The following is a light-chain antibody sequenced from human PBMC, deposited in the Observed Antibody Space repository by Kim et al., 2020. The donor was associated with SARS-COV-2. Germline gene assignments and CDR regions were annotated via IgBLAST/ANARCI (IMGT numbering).Light chain of an antibody. Sequence: VSVSPGQTARSTCSGDVLAKKYARWFQQKPGQAPVLVIYKDSERPSGIPERFSGSSSGTTVTLTISGAQVEDEADYYCYSAADRVFGGGTQLTVL. CDR3: YSAADRV. J-gene: IGLJ2*01. CDR1: VLAKKY. V-gene: IGLV3-27*01. CDR2: KDS.